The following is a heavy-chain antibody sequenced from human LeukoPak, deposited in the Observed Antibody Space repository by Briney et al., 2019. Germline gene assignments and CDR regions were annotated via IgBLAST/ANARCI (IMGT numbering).Heavy chain of an antibody. CDR2: MNPNSGNK. Sequence: GASVKVSCKASGYTFTSYDINWVRQATGQGLEWMGWMNPNSGNKGYAQKLQGRVTMTRNTSISTAYMELSRLRSDDTAVYYCARGGLPYYDILTGYGQGWFDPWGQGTLVTVSS. CDR1: GYTFTSYD. CDR3: ARGGLPYYDILTGYGQGWFDP. J-gene: IGHJ5*02. V-gene: IGHV1-8*01. D-gene: IGHD3-9*01.